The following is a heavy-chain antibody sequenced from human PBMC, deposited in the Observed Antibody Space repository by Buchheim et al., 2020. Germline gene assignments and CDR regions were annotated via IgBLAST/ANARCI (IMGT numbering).Heavy chain of an antibody. CDR3: ARKPSGENWFDP. J-gene: IGHJ5*02. Sequence: EVQLLESGGGLVQPGGSLRLSCAASGFTFTSYAMTWVRQAPGKGLEWVSSISAGGDNIYYADSVTGRFTISRDNSKNTLSLQMNSLRAEDTAIYYCARKPSGENWFDPWGQGTL. V-gene: IGHV3-23*01. CDR2: ISAGGDNI. CDR1: GFTFTSYA.